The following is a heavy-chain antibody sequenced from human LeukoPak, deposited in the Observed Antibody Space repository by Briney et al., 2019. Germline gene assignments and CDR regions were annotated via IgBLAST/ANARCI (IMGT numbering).Heavy chain of an antibody. J-gene: IGHJ4*02. CDR1: GFTVSSYA. CDR2: LCIAGDT. V-gene: IGHV3-13*01. Sequence: GRSLRLSCAASGFTVSSYAMHWVRQPIGKGLEWVSALCIAGDTFYPGSVKGRFTISRENAKNSLYLQMNSLRAEDTAMYYCARQRQSHGNFDYWGQGTLVTVSS. D-gene: IGHD1-26*01. CDR3: ARQRQSHGNFDY.